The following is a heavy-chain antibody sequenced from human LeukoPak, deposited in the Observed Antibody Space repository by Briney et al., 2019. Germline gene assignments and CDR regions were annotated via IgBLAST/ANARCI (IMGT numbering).Heavy chain of an antibody. CDR1: GFTFSSYA. D-gene: IGHD3-10*01. V-gene: IGHV3-23*01. CDR2: ISGSGGST. J-gene: IGHJ4*02. CDR3: AKDQQGGSGSYYTHYFDY. Sequence: GGSLRLSCAASGFTFSSYAMSWVRQAPGKGLEWVSAISGSGGSTYYADSVKGRFTISRDNSKNTLYLQMNSLRAEDTAVYYCAKDQQGGSGSYYTHYFDYWGQGTLVTVSS.